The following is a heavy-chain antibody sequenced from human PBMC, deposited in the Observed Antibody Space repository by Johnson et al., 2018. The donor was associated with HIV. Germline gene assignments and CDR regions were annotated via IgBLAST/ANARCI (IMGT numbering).Heavy chain of an antibody. CDR1: GFTFRSYA. J-gene: IGHJ3*02. Sequence: QVQLVESGGGVVQPGRSLRLSCAASGFTFRSYAMHWVRQAPGKGLEWVAVISYDGSNKYYADSVKGRFTISRENAKKSLYLQMNSLRAGDTAVYYCARGSIAAAGWGAFDIWGQGTVVTVSS. CDR2: ISYDGSNK. V-gene: IGHV3-30*14. D-gene: IGHD6-13*01. CDR3: ARGSIAAAGWGAFDI.